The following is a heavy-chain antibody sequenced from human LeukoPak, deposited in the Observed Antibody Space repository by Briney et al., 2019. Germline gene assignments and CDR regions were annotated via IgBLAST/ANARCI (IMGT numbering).Heavy chain of an antibody. Sequence: SETLSLTCTVSGGSISSGGYYWSWIRQHPGKGLEWIGYIYHSGSTYYNPSLKSRVTISVDTSKNQFSLKLSSVTAADTAVYHCAGGGTYCTNGVCSSPFDYWGQGTLVTVSS. CDR3: AGGGTYCTNGVCSSPFDY. J-gene: IGHJ4*02. CDR1: GGSISSGGYY. CDR2: IYHSGST. V-gene: IGHV4-31*03. D-gene: IGHD2-8*01.